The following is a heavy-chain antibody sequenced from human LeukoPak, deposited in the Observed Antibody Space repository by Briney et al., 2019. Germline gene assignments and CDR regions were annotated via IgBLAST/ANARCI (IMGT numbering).Heavy chain of an antibody. CDR1: GYTFTSYY. V-gene: IGHV1-46*01. J-gene: IGHJ4*02. CDR3: ARAERLRPHFDY. CDR2: INPSGGST. Sequence: ASVTVSCKASGYTFTSYYMHWVRQAPGQGLEWMGIINPSGGSTSYAQKFQGRVTMTRDMSTSTVYMELSSLRSEDTAVYYCARAERLRPHFDYWGQGTLVTVSS.